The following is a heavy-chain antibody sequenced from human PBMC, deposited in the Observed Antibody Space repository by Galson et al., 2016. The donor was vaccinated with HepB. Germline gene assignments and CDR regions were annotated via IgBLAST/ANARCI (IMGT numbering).Heavy chain of an antibody. CDR2: ISNSGSFI. V-gene: IGHV3-48*03. Sequence: SLRLSCAASGFTFSDYEMNWVRQAPGKGLEWVSYISNSGSFIYYADSVKGRFTISRDNSKNSVYLQMNSLRAEDTAIYYCARVARGPYYAASLHRAEYFRYWGQGALVTVSS. CDR1: GFTFSDYE. CDR3: ARVARGPYYAASLHRAEYFRY. D-gene: IGHD1-26*01. J-gene: IGHJ1*01.